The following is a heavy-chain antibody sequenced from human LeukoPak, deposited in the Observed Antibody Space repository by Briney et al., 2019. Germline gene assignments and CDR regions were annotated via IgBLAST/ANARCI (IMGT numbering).Heavy chain of an antibody. CDR2: ISSNGGST. CDR1: GFTFSSYA. J-gene: IGHJ4*02. CDR3: ARSRIVATSPFEY. V-gene: IGHV3-64*01. Sequence: GGSLRLSCAASGFTFSSYAMHWVRQAPGQGLEYVSAISSNGGSTYYANSVKGRFTISRDNSKNTLYLQMGSLRAEDMAVYYCARSRIVATSPFEYWGQGTLVTVSS. D-gene: IGHD5-12*01.